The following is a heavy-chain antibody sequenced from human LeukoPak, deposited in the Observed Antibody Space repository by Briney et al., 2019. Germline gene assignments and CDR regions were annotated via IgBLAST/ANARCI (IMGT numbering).Heavy chain of an antibody. D-gene: IGHD3-22*01. Sequence: TGGSLRLSCTTSGFTFGDYAMSWVRQAPGKGLEWVSFIRRKAHGGTTEYAASVKGRFSSSRDDSKSIAYLQMNSLKTEDTAVYFCTRVTYYYDNSGYFHFDSWGQGSLVTVSS. J-gene: IGHJ4*02. CDR3: TRVTYYYDNSGYFHFDS. CDR2: IRRKAHGGTT. V-gene: IGHV3-49*04. CDR1: GFTFGDYA.